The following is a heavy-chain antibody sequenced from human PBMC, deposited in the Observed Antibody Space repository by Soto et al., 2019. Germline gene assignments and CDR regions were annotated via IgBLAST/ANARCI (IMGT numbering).Heavy chain of an antibody. Sequence: EVQLLESGGDLVQPGGSLRLSCAASGFAFSYYSLSWVRRAPGKGLEWVSGISGTGYSTYYIDSVKGRFTISRDNSKNTLYLQMNILRVEDTAIYYCARSLVNHWNDYYFYYCGQGTLVTVST. CDR2: ISGTGYST. D-gene: IGHD1-1*01. CDR3: ARSLVNHWNDYYFYY. CDR1: GFAFSYYS. J-gene: IGHJ4*02. V-gene: IGHV3-23*01.